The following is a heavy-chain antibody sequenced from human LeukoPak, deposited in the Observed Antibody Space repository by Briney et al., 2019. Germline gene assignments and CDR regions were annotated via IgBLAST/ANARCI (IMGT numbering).Heavy chain of an antibody. CDR1: GFTFDDYA. V-gene: IGHV3-9*01. J-gene: IGHJ3*02. CDR2: ISWSSGSI. CDR3: AKSLNPRYCSSTSCYPDAFDI. Sequence: GGSLRLSCAASGFTFDDYAMHWVRQAPGKGLEWVSGISWSSGSIGYADSVKGRFTISRDNAKNSLYLQMNSLIAEDTALYYCAKSLNPRYCSSTSCYPDAFDIWGQGTMVTVSS. D-gene: IGHD2-2*01.